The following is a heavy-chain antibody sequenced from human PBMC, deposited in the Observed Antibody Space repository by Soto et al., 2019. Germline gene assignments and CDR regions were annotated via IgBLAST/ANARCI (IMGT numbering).Heavy chain of an antibody. CDR3: ARVPWGKYGYPAYFDY. CDR1: GGSISSGGYY. V-gene: IGHV4-31*03. D-gene: IGHD3-16*01. Sequence: SETLSLTCTVSGGSISSGGYYWSWIRQHPGKGLEWIGYIYYSGSTYYNPSLKSRVTISVDTSKNQFSLKLSSVTAADTAVYYCARVPWGKYGYPAYFDYSGQRTLVIVSS. CDR2: IYYSGST. J-gene: IGHJ4*02.